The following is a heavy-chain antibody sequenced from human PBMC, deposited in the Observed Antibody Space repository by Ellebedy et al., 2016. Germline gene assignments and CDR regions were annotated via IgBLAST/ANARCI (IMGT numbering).Heavy chain of an antibody. CDR3: ARVVYSYGSSDYTMDV. CDR1: GGAISSGGYY. D-gene: IGHD5-18*01. Sequence: SETLSLXXTVSGGAISSGGYYWSWIRQHPGKVLEWIGYIYYSGSTYYNPSLKSRVTISVDTSKNQFSLKLSSVTAADTAVYNCARVVYSYGSSDYTMDVWGKGTTVTVSS. J-gene: IGHJ6*03. CDR2: IYYSGST. V-gene: IGHV4-31*03.